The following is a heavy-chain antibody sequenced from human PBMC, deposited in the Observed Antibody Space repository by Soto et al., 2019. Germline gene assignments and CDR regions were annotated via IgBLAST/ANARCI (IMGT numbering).Heavy chain of an antibody. J-gene: IGHJ4*02. CDR2: IKQDGTEK. Sequence: EVQLVESGGGLVQPGGSLRLSCAASGFTFSNYWMSWVRQAPGKGLEWVANIKQDGTEKNYVDSVRGRFTISRDNAKNSLDLQMTSLTAEDTAVYSCASVAMWGQGTVVTVSS. CDR1: GFTFSNYW. D-gene: IGHD5-12*01. CDR3: ASVAM. V-gene: IGHV3-7*01.